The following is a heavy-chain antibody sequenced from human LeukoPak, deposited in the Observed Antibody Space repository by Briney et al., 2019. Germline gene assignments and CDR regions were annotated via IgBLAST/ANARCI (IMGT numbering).Heavy chain of an antibody. CDR2: INPNSGGP. Sequence: ASVKVSCKASGYTFTGYYMHWVRQAPGKGLEWMGWINPNSGGPNYAQKFQGRVTMTRDTSISTAYMELSRLRSDDTAVYYCASDRSNYYYDSSGYPNAFDYWGQGTLVTVSS. D-gene: IGHD3-22*01. CDR1: GYTFTGYY. J-gene: IGHJ4*02. V-gene: IGHV1-2*02. CDR3: ASDRSNYYYDSSGYPNAFDY.